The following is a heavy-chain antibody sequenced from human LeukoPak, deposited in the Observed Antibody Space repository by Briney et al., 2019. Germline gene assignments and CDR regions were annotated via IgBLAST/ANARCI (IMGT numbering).Heavy chain of an antibody. CDR2: IYPGDSDT. CDR3: ARQGVKYYYYYGMDV. V-gene: IGHV5-51*01. D-gene: IGHD2-8*01. CDR1: GYNFSTYW. Sequence: GESLKISCKGSGYNFSTYWIGWVRQLPGKGLEWMGIIYPGDSDTRYSPSFQGQVTISADKSISTAYLQWSSLKASDTAMYYCARQGVKYYYYYGMDVWGQGTAVTISS. J-gene: IGHJ6*02.